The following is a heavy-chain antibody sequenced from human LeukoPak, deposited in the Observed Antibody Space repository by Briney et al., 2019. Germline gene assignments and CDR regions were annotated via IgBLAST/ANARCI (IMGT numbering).Heavy chain of an antibody. Sequence: SETLSLTCTVSGGSISRYYWSWIRQPPGKGLEWIGFIYTSVTTKYNPSLKSRVTISVDTSKSQFSLKVSSVTASGTAVYYCARLDDRENFDYWGQGTLVTVSS. J-gene: IGHJ4*02. CDR3: ARLDDRENFDY. V-gene: IGHV4-4*09. D-gene: IGHD3-22*01. CDR2: IYTSVTT. CDR1: GGSISRYY.